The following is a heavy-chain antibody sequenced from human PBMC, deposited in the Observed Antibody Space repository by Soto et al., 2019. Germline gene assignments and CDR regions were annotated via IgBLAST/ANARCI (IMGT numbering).Heavy chain of an antibody. CDR3: AREDINESFFDS. Sequence: QVQLQESGPGLVKASQTLSLTCSVSGGYISSGGNYWSWIRQHPGKGLEWIGFIYYTGHTKYNAALKSRVNISGDMSQNQFSLTLTSVTAADTAVYYCAREDINESFFDSWGPGILVTVSS. D-gene: IGHD2-8*01. CDR1: GGYISSGGNY. J-gene: IGHJ4*02. V-gene: IGHV4-31*03. CDR2: IYYTGHT.